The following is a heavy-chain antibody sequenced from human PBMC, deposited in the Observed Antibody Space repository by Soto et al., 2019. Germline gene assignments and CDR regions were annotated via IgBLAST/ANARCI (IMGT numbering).Heavy chain of an antibody. Sequence: PGGPLRRSCAASGFTSSDYNMSWIRQVPGKGLEWVSYISDSGSTIYHADSVKGRFTISRDNSKNTLYLQMNSLRTEDTAVYYCARALDFWSAYFDYWGQGSLVTVSS. J-gene: IGHJ4*02. CDR1: GFTSSDYN. D-gene: IGHD3-3*01. CDR2: ISDSGSTI. V-gene: IGHV3-11*04. CDR3: ARALDFWSAYFDY.